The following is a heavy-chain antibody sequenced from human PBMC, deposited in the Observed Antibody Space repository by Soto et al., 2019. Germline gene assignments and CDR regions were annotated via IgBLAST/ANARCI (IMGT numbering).Heavy chain of an antibody. CDR1: GFTFSSHV. CDR2: ISSSGDDT. V-gene: IGHV3-23*01. Sequence: EVQLLESGGGLVQPGGSLRLSCAASGFTFSSHVMTWVRQAPGKGLEWVASISSSGDDTFYADSAKGRFTISRDNSKNTLYLHIHSLRAEDTADYFCARDHYYAFDIWGQGTMVTVS. D-gene: IGHD1-26*01. CDR3: ARDHYYAFDI. J-gene: IGHJ3*02.